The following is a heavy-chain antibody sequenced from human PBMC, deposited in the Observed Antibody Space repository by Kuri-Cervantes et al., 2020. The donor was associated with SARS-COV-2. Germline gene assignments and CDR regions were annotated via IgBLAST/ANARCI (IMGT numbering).Heavy chain of an antibody. Sequence: GGSLRLSCAASGFTFDDYGMSWVRQAPGKGLEWVAVISYDGSNKYYADSVKGRFTISRDNSKNTLYLQMNSLRAEDTAVYYCARDHDITMVQGVYFDYWGQGTLVTVSS. V-gene: IGHV3-30*03. CDR3: ARDHDITMVQGVYFDY. D-gene: IGHD3-10*01. CDR2: ISYDGSNK. J-gene: IGHJ4*02. CDR1: GFTFDDYG.